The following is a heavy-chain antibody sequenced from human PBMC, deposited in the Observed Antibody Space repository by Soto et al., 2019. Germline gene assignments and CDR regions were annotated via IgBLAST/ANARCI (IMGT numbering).Heavy chain of an antibody. CDR2: INPNSGGT. J-gene: IGHJ4*02. CDR3: ARGGRIRLGYCSGGSCYNYFDY. Sequence: GASVKVSCKASGYTFTGYYMHWVRQAPGQGLEWMGWINPNSGGTNYAQKFQGWVTMTRDTSISTAYMELSRLRSDDTAVYYCARGGRIRLGYCSGGSCYNYFDYWGQGTLVTVSS. D-gene: IGHD2-15*01. CDR1: GYTFTGYY. V-gene: IGHV1-2*04.